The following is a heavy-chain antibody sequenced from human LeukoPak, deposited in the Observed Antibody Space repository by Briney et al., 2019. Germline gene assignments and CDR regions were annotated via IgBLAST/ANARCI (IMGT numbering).Heavy chain of an antibody. Sequence: GGSLRLSCAASGFTFSSYSMKWVRQAPGKGLEWVSYISISGSTIHYADSVKGRFTISRDNAKNTLYLQMNSLRAEDTAVYYCAKVGWGLIWGQGTMVTVSS. V-gene: IGHV3-48*04. J-gene: IGHJ3*02. D-gene: IGHD1-26*01. CDR1: GFTFSSYS. CDR3: AKVGWGLI. CDR2: ISISGSTI.